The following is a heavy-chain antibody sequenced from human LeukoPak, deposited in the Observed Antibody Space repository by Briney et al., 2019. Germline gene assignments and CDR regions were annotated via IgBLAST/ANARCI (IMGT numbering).Heavy chain of an antibody. J-gene: IGHJ6*02. D-gene: IGHD6-6*01. CDR2: IVVGSGNT. CDR3: AARLSSMNYYGMDV. V-gene: IGHV1-58*02. Sequence: SVKVSCKASGFTFTNSAMQWVRQARGQRLEWIGWIVVGSGNTNYAQKFQERVTITRDMSTSTAYMELSSLRSEDTAVYYCAARLSSMNYYGMDVWGQGTTVTVSS. CDR1: GFTFTNSA.